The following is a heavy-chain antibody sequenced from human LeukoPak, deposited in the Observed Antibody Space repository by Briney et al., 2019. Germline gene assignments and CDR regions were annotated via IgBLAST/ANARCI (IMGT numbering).Heavy chain of an antibody. CDR1: GYTFTSCY. CDR2: INPSGGST. Sequence: ASVKVSCKASGYTFTSCYMHWVRQAPGQGLEWMGIINPSGGSTSYAQKCQGRVTMTRDPSTSTVYIELSRLRSEDTAVYYCARVRVFGQQLFDYWGQGTLVTVSS. CDR3: ARVRVFGQQLFDY. V-gene: IGHV1-46*01. J-gene: IGHJ4*02. D-gene: IGHD6-13*01.